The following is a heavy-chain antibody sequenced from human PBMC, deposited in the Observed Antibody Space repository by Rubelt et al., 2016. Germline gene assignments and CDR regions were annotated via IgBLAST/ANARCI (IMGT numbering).Heavy chain of an antibody. D-gene: IGHD1-26*01. CDR2: ISYDGSDK. V-gene: IGHV3-30*03. J-gene: IGHJ4*02. CDR3: ARDYRRWELLYYFDY. Sequence: PGKGLEWVAVISYDGSDKYYADSVKGRFTISRDNSKNTLYLQMNSLRAEDTAVYYCARDYRRWELLYYFDYWGQGTLVTVSS.